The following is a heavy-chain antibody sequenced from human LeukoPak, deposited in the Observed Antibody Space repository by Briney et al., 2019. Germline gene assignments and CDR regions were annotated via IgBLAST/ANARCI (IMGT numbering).Heavy chain of an antibody. CDR1: GFTFSSFA. V-gene: IGHV3-30*15. CDR3: SRDGDVTGETFDY. D-gene: IGHD2-21*02. CDR2: MSSDGTKE. J-gene: IGHJ4*02. Sequence: GGSLRPSCAASGFTFSSFAMHWVRQAPGKGLEWVAVMSSDGTKEYYADSVKGRFTISRDNSKSTLFLQMSSLRPEDTAVYYCSRDGDVTGETFDYWGQGTLVTVSS.